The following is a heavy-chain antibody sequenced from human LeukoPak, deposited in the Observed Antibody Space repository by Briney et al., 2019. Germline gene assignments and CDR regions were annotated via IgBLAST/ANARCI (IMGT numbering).Heavy chain of an antibody. V-gene: IGHV3-30*04. CDR3: AIEGHYAILTGYSPVEDYFYYMDV. Sequence: GRSLRLSCEASGFTFSNYGIHWVRQTPGKGLEWVAAISSDGVEKHYADSVKGRFTISRDNSKSTLYLQMNSLRAEDTALYYCAIEGHYAILTGYSPVEDYFYYMDVWGKGTTVTVSS. J-gene: IGHJ6*03. CDR1: GFTFSNYG. D-gene: IGHD3-9*01. CDR2: ISSDGVEK.